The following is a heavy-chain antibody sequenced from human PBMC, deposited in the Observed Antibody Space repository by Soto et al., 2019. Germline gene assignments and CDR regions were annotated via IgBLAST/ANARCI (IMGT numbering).Heavy chain of an antibody. D-gene: IGHD6-19*01. V-gene: IGHV4-34*01. Sequence: QVQLQQWGAGLLKPSETLSLTCAVYGGSFSGYYWSWIRQPPGKGLEWIGEINHSGSTNYNPSLKRRVTISVDTSKTQFSLKLSSVTAADTAVYYCARGFSSGWAPRHYYGIDVWGQGTTVTVSS. J-gene: IGHJ6*02. CDR1: GGSFSGYY. CDR3: ARGFSSGWAPRHYYGIDV. CDR2: INHSGST.